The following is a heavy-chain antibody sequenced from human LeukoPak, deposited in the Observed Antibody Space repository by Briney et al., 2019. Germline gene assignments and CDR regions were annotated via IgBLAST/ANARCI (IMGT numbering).Heavy chain of an antibody. CDR3: ATASTMVRGVGADAFDI. D-gene: IGHD3-10*01. CDR2: IIPILGIA. CDR1: GGTFSSYA. Sequence: SVKVSCKASGGTFSSYAISWVRQAPCQGLEWMGRIIPILGIANYAQKFQGRVTITADKSTSTAYMELSSLRAEDTAVYYCATASTMVRGVGADAFDIWGQGIMVTVSS. V-gene: IGHV1-69*04. J-gene: IGHJ3*02.